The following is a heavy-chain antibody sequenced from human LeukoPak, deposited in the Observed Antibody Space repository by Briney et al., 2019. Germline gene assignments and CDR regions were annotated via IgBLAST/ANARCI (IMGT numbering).Heavy chain of an antibody. Sequence: SETLSLTCTVSGGSISGSSYYWGWIRRPPGKGLEWIGSTYYNPSLESRVTISVDTSKNQFSLKLNSVTATDTAVYYCARHYGPWGQGTLVTVSS. CDR3: ARHYGP. J-gene: IGHJ4*02. CDR1: GGSISGSSYY. D-gene: IGHD3-10*01. V-gene: IGHV4-39*01. CDR2: T.